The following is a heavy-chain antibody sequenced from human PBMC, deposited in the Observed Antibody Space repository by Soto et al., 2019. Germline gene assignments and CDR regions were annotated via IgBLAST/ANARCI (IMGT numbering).Heavy chain of an antibody. CDR3: AREDPRYCSSTSCYAGAY. J-gene: IGHJ4*02. D-gene: IGHD2-2*01. V-gene: IGHV3-33*01. Sequence: PGGSLRLSCAASGFTFSSYGMHWVRQAPGKGLEWVAVIWYDGSNKYYADTVKGRFTISRDNSKNTLYLQMNSLRAEDTAVYYCAREDPRYCSSTSCYAGAYWGQGTLVTVSS. CDR2: IWYDGSNK. CDR1: GFTFSSYG.